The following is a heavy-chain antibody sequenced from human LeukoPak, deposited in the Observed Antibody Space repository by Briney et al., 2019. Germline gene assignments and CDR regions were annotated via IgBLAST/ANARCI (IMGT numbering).Heavy chain of an antibody. J-gene: IGHJ3*02. D-gene: IGHD2-2*01. CDR2: IYHSGSS. CDR3: ARVGYCSSTSCYDGAFDI. Sequence: SETLSLTCAVSGYSISSGYYWGWIRPPPGKGLEWIGTIYHSGSSSYNPSLKSRVTISVDTSKNQFSRKLSSVTAANTAVYYCARVGYCSSTSCYDGAFDIWGQGTMVTVSS. V-gene: IGHV4-38-2*01. CDR1: GYSISSGYY.